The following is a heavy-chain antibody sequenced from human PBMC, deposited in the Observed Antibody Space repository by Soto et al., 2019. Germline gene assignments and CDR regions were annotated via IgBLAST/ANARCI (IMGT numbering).Heavy chain of an antibody. D-gene: IGHD2-2*01. Sequence: GGSLRLSCAASGFTFSNAWINWVRQPPGRGLEWVGRIRSQSDGGSGDYAAPVKGRFVVSRDDSKNIVHLQMNSLKIEDTAVYYSTQAFRTTMPDVRFDIWGHDTLLTVSS. CDR2: IRSQSDGGSG. CDR1: GFTFSNAW. CDR3: TQAFRTTMPDVRFDI. J-gene: IGHJ1*01. V-gene: IGHV3-15*07.